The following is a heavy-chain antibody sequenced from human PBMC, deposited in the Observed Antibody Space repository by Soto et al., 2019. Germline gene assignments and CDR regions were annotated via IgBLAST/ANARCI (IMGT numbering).Heavy chain of an antibody. Sequence: EVQLVESGGGLVKPGGSLRLSCAASGFTFSSYMMNWVRQAPGKGLEWVSSISSSSNYKYYADSVKGRFTISRDNAKNSLYLQMNSLRVEDTAQYYCAKADGEQWLVPHLDNWGQGTLVTVS. D-gene: IGHD6-19*01. CDR1: GFTFSSYM. V-gene: IGHV3-21*04. CDR3: AKADGEQWLVPHLDN. J-gene: IGHJ4*02. CDR2: ISSSSNYK.